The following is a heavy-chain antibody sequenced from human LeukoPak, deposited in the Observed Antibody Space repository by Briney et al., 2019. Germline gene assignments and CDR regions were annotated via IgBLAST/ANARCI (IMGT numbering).Heavy chain of an antibody. V-gene: IGHV4-59*01. CDR3: ARYSSQGYYDTSGPPAFDI. CDR2: MYYSGRT. CDR1: GGSISSYY. D-gene: IGHD3-22*01. J-gene: IGHJ3*02. Sequence: SETLSLTCTVSGGSISSYYWSWIRQPPGKGLEWIGYMYYSGRTNYNPSLKSRVTISVDTSKNQFSLKLSSVTAADTAVYYCARYSSQGYYDTSGPPAFDIWGQGTMVTVSS.